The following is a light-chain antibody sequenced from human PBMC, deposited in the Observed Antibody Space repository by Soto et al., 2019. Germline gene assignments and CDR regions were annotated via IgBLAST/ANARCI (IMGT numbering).Light chain of an antibody. Sequence: QCLLTQPPSVSGAPGQRFTISCTGSISNIGAGYDVHWYQQLPGTAPKLLIYGNSNRPSGVPDRLSGSKSGTSASLAITGLQAEDEADYYCQSYDSSLSGHYVFGTGTKVTVL. CDR2: GNS. V-gene: IGLV1-40*01. CDR3: QSYDSSLSGHYV. CDR1: ISNIGAGYD. J-gene: IGLJ1*01.